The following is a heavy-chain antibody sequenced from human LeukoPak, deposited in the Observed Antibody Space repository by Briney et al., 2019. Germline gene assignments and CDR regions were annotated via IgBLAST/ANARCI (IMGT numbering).Heavy chain of an antibody. D-gene: IGHD6-13*01. CDR2: INPSGGST. V-gene: IGHV1-46*01. CDR3: ARNPSSSSYSDAFDI. CDR1: GYTFTSYY. Sequence: ASVKVSCKASGYTFTSYYMHWVRQAPGQGLEWMGIINPSGGSTSYAQKFQGRVTMTRDMSTSTAYMELSRLRSDDTAVYYCARNPSSSSYSDAFDIWGQGTMVTVSS. J-gene: IGHJ3*02.